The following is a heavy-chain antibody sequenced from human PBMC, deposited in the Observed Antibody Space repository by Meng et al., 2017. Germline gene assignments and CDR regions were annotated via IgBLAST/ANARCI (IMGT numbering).Heavy chain of an antibody. CDR2: INPSGGST. J-gene: IGHJ4*02. V-gene: IGHV1-46*01. D-gene: IGHD2-15*01. Sequence: QVQLVQSGAEVKKPGASVKVSCKASGYTFTSYYMHWVRQAPGQGLEWMGIINPSGGSTSYAQKFQGRVTMTRDTSTGTVYMELSSLRSEDTAVYYCARLQRIYYFDYWGQGTLVTASS. CDR3: ARLQRIYYFDY. CDR1: GYTFTSYY.